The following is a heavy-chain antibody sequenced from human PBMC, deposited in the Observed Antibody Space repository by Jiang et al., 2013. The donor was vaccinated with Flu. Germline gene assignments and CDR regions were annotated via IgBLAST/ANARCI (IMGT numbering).Heavy chain of an antibody. CDR1: GGSISSSSYF. D-gene: IGHD3-10*01. V-gene: IGHV4-39*07. J-gene: IGHJ4*02. Sequence: GSGLVKPSETLSLTCTVSGGSISSSSYFWGWIRQPPWKGLELIGIIYYGGDTYYNPSLKSRVTISVDTSKNQFSLNLSSVTAADTAVYYCVRLYPASGSYYQPFDYWGQGTLVTVSS. CDR3: VRLYPASGSYYQPFDY. CDR2: IYYGGDT.